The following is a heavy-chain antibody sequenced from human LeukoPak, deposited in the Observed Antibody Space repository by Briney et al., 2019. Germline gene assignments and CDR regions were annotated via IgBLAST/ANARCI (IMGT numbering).Heavy chain of an antibody. J-gene: IGHJ5*02. CDR1: GGSISSSSYY. CDR3: ARPRDPGNWFDP. Sequence: SETLSLTCTVTGGSISSSSYYWGWIRQPPGKGLEWIGSIYYSGSTYYNPSLKSRVTISVDTSKNQFSLKLSSVTAADTAVYYCARPRDPGNWFDPWGQGTLVTVSS. V-gene: IGHV4-39*01. CDR2: IYYSGST.